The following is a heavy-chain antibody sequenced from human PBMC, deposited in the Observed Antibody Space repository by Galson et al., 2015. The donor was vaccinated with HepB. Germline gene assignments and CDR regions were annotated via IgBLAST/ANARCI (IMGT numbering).Heavy chain of an antibody. Sequence: SLRLSCAVSGLTFSNFAMTWVRQSPGKGLEWVSGISGGGTTTYYADSVKGRFTISSDNSKNLLYLQMNRLRAEDTAVYYCANPREDTTIEDGGGRLKPPEEHDYKDGMDGWGHGTTVTVSS. D-gene: IGHD4-11*01. CDR1: GLTFSNFA. CDR3: ANPREDTTIEDGGGRLKPPEEHDYKDGMDG. J-gene: IGHJ6*02. V-gene: IGHV3-23*01. CDR2: ISGGGTTT.